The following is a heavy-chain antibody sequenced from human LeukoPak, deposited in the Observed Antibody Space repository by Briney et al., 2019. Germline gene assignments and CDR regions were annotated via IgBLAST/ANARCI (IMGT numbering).Heavy chain of an antibody. CDR1: GSTFSSYA. CDR3: AIEGWELLVHFFDY. Sequence: GGSLRLSCAASGSTFSSYAMSWVRQAPGKGLEWVSAISGSGGSTYYADSVKGRFTISRDNTKNTLYLQLTSLRAEDTAVYYCAIEGWELLVHFFDYWGQGTLVNGSS. D-gene: IGHD1-26*01. V-gene: IGHV3-23*01. J-gene: IGHJ4*02. CDR2: ISGSGGST.